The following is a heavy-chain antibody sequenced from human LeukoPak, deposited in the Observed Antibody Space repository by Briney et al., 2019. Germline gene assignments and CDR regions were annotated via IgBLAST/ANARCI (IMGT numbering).Heavy chain of an antibody. CDR2: IRYDGSVK. D-gene: IGHD1-26*01. Sequence: GGSLRLSCVASGFTFSDYGVHWVRQAPGKGLEWVAFIRYDGSVKSYPDSVKGRFTISRDNSKNTLSLQMNSLRAEDSAVYYCAKDKSGTYYFDYWGQGTLVTVSS. J-gene: IGHJ4*02. CDR1: GFTFSDYG. CDR3: AKDKSGTYYFDY. V-gene: IGHV3-30*02.